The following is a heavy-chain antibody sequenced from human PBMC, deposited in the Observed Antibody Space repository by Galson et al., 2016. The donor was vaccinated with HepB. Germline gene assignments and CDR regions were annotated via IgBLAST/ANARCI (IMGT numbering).Heavy chain of an antibody. CDR2: IYYIGST. Sequence: GLEWIGYIYYIGSTTYSPSLKSRVSISLDTSRSQFSLNLTSVTAADTAVYFCARGTDGLGSPYFDYWGQGALVTVSS. CDR3: ARGTDGLGSPYFDY. D-gene: IGHD3-10*01. V-gene: IGHV4-59*01. J-gene: IGHJ4*02.